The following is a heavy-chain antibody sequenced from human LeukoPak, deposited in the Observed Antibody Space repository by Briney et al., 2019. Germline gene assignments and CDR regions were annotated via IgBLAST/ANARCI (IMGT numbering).Heavy chain of an antibody. CDR3: SRLMRQVASAIYHSFDH. Sequence: SETLSLTCTVSGDHITSNYWTWIRQPPGKRLEWLVYTSANGDTNYNPSLKSRVTISLDTSKNQFSLKLSSVTAEDTAVYYCSRLMRQVASAIYHSFDHWGQGTLVTVSS. CDR2: TSANGDT. J-gene: IGHJ4*02. CDR1: GDHITSNY. D-gene: IGHD1-14*01. V-gene: IGHV4-4*09.